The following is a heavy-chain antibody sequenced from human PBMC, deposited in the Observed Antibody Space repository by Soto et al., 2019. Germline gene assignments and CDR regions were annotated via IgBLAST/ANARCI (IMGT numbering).Heavy chain of an antibody. CDR2: IYYSGST. D-gene: IGHD2-2*01. V-gene: IGHV4-61*01. CDR1: GGSVSSGSYY. Sequence: SETLSLTCTVSGGSVSSGSYYWSWIRQPPGKGLEWIGYIYYSGSTNYNPSLKSRVTISVDTSKNQFSLKLSSVTAADTAVYYCARDIVVVPPDYYYYGMDVWGQGTTVTVSS. CDR3: ARDIVVVPPDYYYYGMDV. J-gene: IGHJ6*02.